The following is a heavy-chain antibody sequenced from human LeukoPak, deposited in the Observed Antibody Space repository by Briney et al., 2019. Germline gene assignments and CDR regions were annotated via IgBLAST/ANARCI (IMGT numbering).Heavy chain of an antibody. Sequence: ASVKVSCTASGYTFTSYDINWVRQATGQGLEWMGWMNPNSGNTGYAQKFQGRVTMTRNTSISTAYMELSSLRSEDTAVYYCAIPSSYRAENWFDPWGQGTLVTVSS. CDR1: GYTFTSYD. CDR2: MNPNSGNT. J-gene: IGHJ5*02. CDR3: AIPSSYRAENWFDP. V-gene: IGHV1-8*01.